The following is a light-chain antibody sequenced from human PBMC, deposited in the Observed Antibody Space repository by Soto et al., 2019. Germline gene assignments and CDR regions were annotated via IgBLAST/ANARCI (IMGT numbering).Light chain of an antibody. Sequence: DIQMTQSPSSLSSSIGDRVTITCRASQNIRNYLNWYQQKPGKAPQVLIYGASNLQSGVPSRFSGSGSGTDFTLTISSLQPEDFGTYYCQQTSSAPRTFGHGTKLEIK. CDR3: QQTSSAPRT. J-gene: IGKJ2*01. CDR1: QNIRNY. CDR2: GAS. V-gene: IGKV1-39*01.